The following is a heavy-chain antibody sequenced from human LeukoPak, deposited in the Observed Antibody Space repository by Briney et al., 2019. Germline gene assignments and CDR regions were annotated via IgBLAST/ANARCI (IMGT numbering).Heavy chain of an antibody. Sequence: SETLSLTCAVYGGSFSGYYWSWIRQPPGKGLEWIGEINHSGSTNYNPSLKSRVTISVDTSKNQFSLKLSSVTAADTAVYYCARARTLRGHSGSSGYFDLWGRGTLVTVSS. V-gene: IGHV4-34*01. CDR3: ARARTLRGHSGSSGYFDL. CDR1: GGSFSGYY. J-gene: IGHJ2*01. D-gene: IGHD5-12*01. CDR2: INHSGST.